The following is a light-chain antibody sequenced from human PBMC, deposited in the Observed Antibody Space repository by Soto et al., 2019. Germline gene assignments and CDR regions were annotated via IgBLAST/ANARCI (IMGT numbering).Light chain of an antibody. CDR2: GAS. Sequence: IVMTQSPATLSVSPGERANLSCRASQSVGTKLAWYQQTPGQAPRLLIYGASNRATGVPARISGSVSGTDFTLTISRLEPEDFAVHYCQQYGSSPLTFGGGTKVDIK. CDR3: QQYGSSPLT. V-gene: IGKV3-20*01. CDR1: QSVGTK. J-gene: IGKJ4*01.